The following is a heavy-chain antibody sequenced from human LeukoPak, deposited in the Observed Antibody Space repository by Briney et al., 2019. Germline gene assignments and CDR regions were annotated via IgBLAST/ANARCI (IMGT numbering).Heavy chain of an antibody. D-gene: IGHD5-18*01. Sequence: SQTLSLTCTVSGGSISSGGYYWSWIRQPPGKGLEWIGEINHSGSTNYNPSLKSRVTISVDTSKNQFSLKLSSVTAADTAVYYCARGYSYGNDAFDIWGQGTMVTVSS. V-gene: IGHV4-30-2*01. J-gene: IGHJ3*02. CDR3: ARGYSYGNDAFDI. CDR1: GGSISSGGYY. CDR2: INHSGST.